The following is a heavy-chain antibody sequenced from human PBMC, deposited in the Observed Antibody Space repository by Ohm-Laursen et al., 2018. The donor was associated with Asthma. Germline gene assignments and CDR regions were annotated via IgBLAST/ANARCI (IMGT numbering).Heavy chain of an antibody. CDR3: AKDDGRYNWNYPFDY. D-gene: IGHD1-7*01. J-gene: IGHJ4*02. CDR2: ISYDGSNK. CDR1: GFTFSSYG. V-gene: IGHV3-30*18. Sequence: SLRLSCAASGFTFSSYGMHWVRQAPGKGLEWVAVISYDGSNKYYADSVKGRFTISRDNSKNTLYLQMNSLRAEDTAVYYCAKDDGRYNWNYPFDYWGQGTLVTVSS.